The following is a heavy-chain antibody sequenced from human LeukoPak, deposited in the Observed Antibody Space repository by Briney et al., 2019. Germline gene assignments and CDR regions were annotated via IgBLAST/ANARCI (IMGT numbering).Heavy chain of an antibody. D-gene: IGHD3-22*01. CDR3: ARDQPPPRFITMIPLDY. CDR1: GGSISGFF. V-gene: IGHV4-59*01. Sequence: SETLSLTCTVSGGSISGFFWSWIRQPPGKGLEWLGCIDYSGITQYNPSLKSRVTISVDTSKQQFSLKLSSVTAADTAVCYCARDQPPPRFITMIPLDYWGQGTLVTVSS. J-gene: IGHJ4*02. CDR2: IDYSGIT.